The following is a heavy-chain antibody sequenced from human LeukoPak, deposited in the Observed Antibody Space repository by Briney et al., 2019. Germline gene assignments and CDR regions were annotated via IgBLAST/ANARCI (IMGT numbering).Heavy chain of an antibody. Sequence: GGSLRLSCAASGFTFSSYWMSWVRQAPGEGLEWVANIKQDGSEKYYVDSVKGRFTISRDNAKNSLYLQMNGLRAEDTAVYYCARDPAGYCSSTSRFGYFDYWGQGTLVTVSS. CDR2: IKQDGSEK. CDR3: ARDPAGYCSSTSRFGYFDY. CDR1: GFTFSSYW. D-gene: IGHD2-2*01. V-gene: IGHV3-7*03. J-gene: IGHJ4*02.